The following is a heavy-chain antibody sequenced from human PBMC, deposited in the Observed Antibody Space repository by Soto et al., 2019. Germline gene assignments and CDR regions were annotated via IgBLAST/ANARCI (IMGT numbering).Heavy chain of an antibody. D-gene: IGHD6-6*01. CDR3: EGAARLSPFDL. J-gene: IGHJ4*02. Sequence: VQLQESGPGLVEPSGTLSLTCTASSGSFGSGIWWSWVRQPPGKGLEWIGELYHTGNTNYNPSLKSRLTMSVDESKNQLSLRLTSVTAADTAVYYCEGAARLSPFDLWGRGTLVTVSS. V-gene: IGHV4-4*02. CDR2: LYHTGNT. CDR1: SGSFGSGIW.